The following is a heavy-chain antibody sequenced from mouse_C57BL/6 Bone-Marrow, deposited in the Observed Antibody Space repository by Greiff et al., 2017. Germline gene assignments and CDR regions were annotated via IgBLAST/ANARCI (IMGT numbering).Heavy chain of an antibody. J-gene: IGHJ2*01. CDR3: ASSPTMITYFDY. CDR2: ISSGSSTI. D-gene: IGHD2-4*01. V-gene: IGHV5-17*01. CDR1: GFTFSDYG. Sequence: VQLQQSGGGLVKPGGSLKLSCAASGFTFSDYGMHWVRQAPEKGLEWVAYISSGSSTIYYADTVKGRFPISRDNAKNTLFLQMTSLRSEDTAMYYCASSPTMITYFDYWGQGTTLTVSS.